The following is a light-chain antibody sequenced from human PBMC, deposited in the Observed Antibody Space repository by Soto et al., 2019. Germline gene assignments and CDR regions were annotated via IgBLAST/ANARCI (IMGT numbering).Light chain of an antibody. CDR3: SSSASGSTRV. V-gene: IGLV2-14*03. J-gene: IGLJ3*02. Sequence: QSVLTQPASVSGSPGQSITISCTGTSSDIGAYNYVSWYQQHPGKVPKLVIFGVSHRPSGVSNRFSGSKSGNTASLTISGLQAEDEADYYCSSSASGSTRVFGGGTQLTVL. CDR2: GVS. CDR1: SSDIGAYNY.